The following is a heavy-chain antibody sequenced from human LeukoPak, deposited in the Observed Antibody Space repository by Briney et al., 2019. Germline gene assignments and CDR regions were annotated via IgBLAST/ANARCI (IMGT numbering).Heavy chain of an antibody. D-gene: IGHD4-17*01. CDR1: GGSISSSSYY. CDR2: IYYSGST. CDR3: ARENGDYDY. V-gene: IGHV4-39*07. Sequence: SETLSLTCTVSGGSISSSSYYWGWIRQPPGKGLEWIGSIYYSGSTYYNPSLKSRVTISVDTSKNQFSLKLSSVTAADTAVYYCARENGDYDYWGQGTLVTVSS. J-gene: IGHJ4*02.